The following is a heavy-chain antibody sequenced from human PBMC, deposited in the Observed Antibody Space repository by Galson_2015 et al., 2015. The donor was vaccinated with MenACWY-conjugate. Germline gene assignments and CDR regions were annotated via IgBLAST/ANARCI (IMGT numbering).Heavy chain of an antibody. V-gene: IGHV3-30*19. CDR1: GFTFRSYA. J-gene: IGHJ4*02. CDR3: ARDKEEWRILEWLTTPYY. CDR2: ISYDGSNK. D-gene: IGHD3-3*01. Sequence: SLRLSCAASGFTFRSYAMHWVRQAPGKGLEWVAVISYDGSNKYYADSVKGRFTISRDNSKNTLYLQMNSLRAEDTAVYYCARDKEEWRILEWLTTPYYWGQGTLVTVSS.